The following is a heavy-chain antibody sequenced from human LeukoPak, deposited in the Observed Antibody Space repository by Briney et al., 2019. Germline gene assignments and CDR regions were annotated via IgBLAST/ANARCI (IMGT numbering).Heavy chain of an antibody. CDR2: INPNSSDT. D-gene: IGHD6-6*01. Sequence: GASVKVSCKASGYTFTGYYMHWVRQAPGQGLEWMGWINPNSSDTNYAEKFQGRVTMTRDTSISTAYMDLRRLRSDDTAVYYCARDYSSSSGYFDYWGQGTLVTVSS. J-gene: IGHJ4*02. CDR1: GYTFTGYY. V-gene: IGHV1-2*02. CDR3: ARDYSSSSGYFDY.